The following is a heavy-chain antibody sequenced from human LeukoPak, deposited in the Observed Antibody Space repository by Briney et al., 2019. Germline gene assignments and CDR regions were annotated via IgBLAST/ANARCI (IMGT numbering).Heavy chain of an antibody. CDR3: AREGYLLDSSGYFPADGNFGH. V-gene: IGHV4-39*02. J-gene: IGHJ4*02. Sequence: SETLSLTCTVSGDSISGSLYYWGWIRQSPGQGLEWIGTIYQDGSTYYNPSLQSRVTIFVDTSKNQFSLKLSSVTAADTAVYFCAREGYLLDSSGYFPADGNFGHWGQGTLVTVSS. D-gene: IGHD3-22*01. CDR1: GDSISGSLYY. CDR2: IYQDGST.